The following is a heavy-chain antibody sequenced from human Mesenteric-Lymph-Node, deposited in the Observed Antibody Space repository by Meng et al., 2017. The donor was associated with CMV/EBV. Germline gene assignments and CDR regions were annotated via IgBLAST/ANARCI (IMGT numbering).Heavy chain of an antibody. D-gene: IGHD2-21*01. CDR2: ISAYNGNT. J-gene: IGHJ4*02. Sequence: KASGNTFTSYSSSWVRQATGQECEWMAWISAYNGNTNYAQKLQGRVTMTTDTSTSTAYMELRSLRSDDTAMYYCARDCGAGSYYFDYWGQGTLVTVSS. V-gene: IGHV1-18*01. CDR3: ARDCGAGSYYFDY. CDR1: GNTFTSYS.